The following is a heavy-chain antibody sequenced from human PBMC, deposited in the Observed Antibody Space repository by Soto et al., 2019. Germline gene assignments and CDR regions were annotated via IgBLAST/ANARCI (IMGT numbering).Heavy chain of an antibody. J-gene: IGHJ6*02. CDR1: GFTFSSYW. D-gene: IGHD6-19*01. V-gene: IGHV3-7*01. CDR3: ARDQHSAVAGLFYYYYGMDV. CDR2: IKQDGSEK. Sequence: GGSLRLSCAASGFTFSSYWMSWVRQAPGKGLEWVANIKQDGSEKYYVDSVKGRFTISRDNAKNSLYLQMNSLRAEDTAVYYCARDQHSAVAGLFYYYYGMDVWGQGTTVTVSS.